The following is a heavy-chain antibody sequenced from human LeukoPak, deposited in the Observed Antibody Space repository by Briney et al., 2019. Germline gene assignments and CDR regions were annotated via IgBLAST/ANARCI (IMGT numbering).Heavy chain of an antibody. CDR1: GYTFTSYG. J-gene: IGHJ4*02. CDR2: ISAYNGNT. CDR3: ATATTIFGVVDDY. Sequence: ASVKVSCKASGYTFTSYGISWVRQAPGEGLEWMGWISAYNGNTNYAQQLQGRVTMTTDTSTSTAYMELRSLRSDDTAVYYCATATTIFGVVDDYWGQGTLVTVSS. V-gene: IGHV1-18*01. D-gene: IGHD3-3*01.